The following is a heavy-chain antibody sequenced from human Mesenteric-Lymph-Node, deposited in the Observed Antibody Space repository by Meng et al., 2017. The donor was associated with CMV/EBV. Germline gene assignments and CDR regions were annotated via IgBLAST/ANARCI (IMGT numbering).Heavy chain of an antibody. J-gene: IGHJ4*02. Sequence: SLSSSGGGVGWIRQPPGKALEWLALIYWDDHKSYSPSLKSRLTITKDTSKNQVILTMTNMDPMDTATFYCAHSRGITMVRTSYYFDYWGQGTLVTVSS. D-gene: IGHD3-10*01. CDR2: IYWDDHK. CDR1: SLSSSGGG. CDR3: AHSRGITMVRTSYYFDY. V-gene: IGHV2-5*02.